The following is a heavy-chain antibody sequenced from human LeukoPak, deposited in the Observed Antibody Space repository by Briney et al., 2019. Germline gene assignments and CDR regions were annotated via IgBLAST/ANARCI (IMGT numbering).Heavy chain of an antibody. V-gene: IGHV3-20*04. D-gene: IGHD3-22*01. CDR2: INWNGGST. Sequence: GGSLRLSCAASGFTFDDYGMSWVRQAPGKGLEWVSGINWNGGSTGYADSVKGRFTISRDNAKSSLYLQMNSLRAEDTALYYCAREPWDYYDSSEVNYYYYMDVWGKGTTVTVSS. CDR3: AREPWDYYDSSEVNYYYYMDV. CDR1: GFTFDDYG. J-gene: IGHJ6*03.